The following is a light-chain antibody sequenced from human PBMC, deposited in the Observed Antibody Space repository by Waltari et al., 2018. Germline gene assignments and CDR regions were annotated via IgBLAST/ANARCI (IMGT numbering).Light chain of an antibody. J-gene: IGLJ3*02. CDR1: SLRSYY. Sequence: SSELTQDPAVSVALGQTVWITCQGDSLRSYYASWYQQKAGQAPVLVMFGKNNRPSGIPDRFSGSSSGNTASLTITGVQAEDESDYYCNSRDSSGNLRLFGGGTKLTVL. CDR3: NSRDSSGNLRL. V-gene: IGLV3-19*01. CDR2: GKN.